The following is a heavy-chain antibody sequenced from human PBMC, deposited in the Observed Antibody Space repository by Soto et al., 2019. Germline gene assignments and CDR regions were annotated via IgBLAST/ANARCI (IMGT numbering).Heavy chain of an antibody. CDR1: GGSISSSSYY. V-gene: IGHV4-39*01. J-gene: IGHJ4*02. CDR3: ARQYRELLFDY. CDR2: IYYSGST. Sequence: PSETLSLTCTVSGGSISSSSYYWGWIRQPPGKGLEWIGSIYYSGSTYYNPSLKSRVTISVDTSKNQFSLKLSSVTAADTAVYYCARQYRELLFDYWGQGTLVTVSS. D-gene: IGHD1-26*01.